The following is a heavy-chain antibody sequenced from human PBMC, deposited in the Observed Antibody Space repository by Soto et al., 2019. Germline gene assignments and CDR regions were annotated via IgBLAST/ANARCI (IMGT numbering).Heavy chain of an antibody. CDR1: GFTFSSYE. CDR3: ARDRPSYNYYDTSGYYPLDY. V-gene: IGHV3-48*03. CDR2: ISSSGSPI. Sequence: GSLRLSCAASGFTFSSYEMNWVRQAPGKGLEWVSYISSSGSPIYYADSVKGRFTISRDNAKNSLYLQMNNLRAEDTAVYYCARDRPSYNYYDTSGYYPLDYWVQGTLVTVSS. J-gene: IGHJ4*02. D-gene: IGHD3-22*01.